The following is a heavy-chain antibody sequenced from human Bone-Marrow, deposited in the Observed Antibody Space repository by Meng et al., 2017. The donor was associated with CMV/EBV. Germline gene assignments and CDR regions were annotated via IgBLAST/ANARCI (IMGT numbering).Heavy chain of an antibody. CDR2: IWYDGSNK. V-gene: IGHV3-33*01. CDR1: GFTFSSYG. J-gene: IGHJ6*02. CDR3: ARDSPVRSSSGDYYYGMDV. D-gene: IGHD6-13*01. Sequence: GESLKISCAASGFTFSSYGMHWVRQAPGKGLEWVAVIWYDGSNKYYADSVKGRFTISRDNSKNTLYLQMNSLRAEDTAVYYCARDSPVRSSSGDYYYGMDVWGQGTTVTVSS.